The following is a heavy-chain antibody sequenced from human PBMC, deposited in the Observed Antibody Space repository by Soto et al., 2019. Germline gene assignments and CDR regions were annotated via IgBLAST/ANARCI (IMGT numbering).Heavy chain of an antibody. V-gene: IGHV3-23*01. CDR3: AKGSATSRPYYFDY. Sequence: GGSLRLSCAASGFTFSNYAMSWVRQAPGKGLEWVSAITGSGGDTYHADSVKGRFTISRDNTKNTLYLQMNSLRAEDTAVYYCAKGSATSRPYYFDYWGQGTLVTVSS. J-gene: IGHJ4*02. CDR2: ITGSGGDT. CDR1: GFTFSNYA. D-gene: IGHD2-2*01.